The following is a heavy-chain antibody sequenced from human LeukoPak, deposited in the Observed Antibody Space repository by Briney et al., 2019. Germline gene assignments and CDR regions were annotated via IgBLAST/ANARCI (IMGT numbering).Heavy chain of an antibody. CDR2: ISYDGSNK. J-gene: IGHJ6*01. CDR3: AKDRDIATMDV. D-gene: IGHD5-12*01. Sequence: GRSLRLSCAASGFTFSSYGMHWVRQAPGKGLERVAVISYDGSNKYYADSVKGRFTISRDNSKNTLYLQMNSLRAEDTAVYYCAKDRDIATMDVWGQGTTVTVSS. V-gene: IGHV3-30*18. CDR1: GFTFSSYG.